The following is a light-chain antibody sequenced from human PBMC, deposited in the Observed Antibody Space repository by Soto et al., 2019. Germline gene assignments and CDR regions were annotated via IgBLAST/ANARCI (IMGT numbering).Light chain of an antibody. CDR1: QSVGSN. J-gene: IGKJ1*01. Sequence: EIVMTQSPATLSVSPVERATLSCMASQSVGSNLAWYQQRPGQAPRLLIYGASSRATGIPDRFSGSGSGTDFTLTISRLEPEDFAVYYCQQYGSLSWTFGQGTKVDIK. CDR3: QQYGSLSWT. V-gene: IGKV3-20*01. CDR2: GAS.